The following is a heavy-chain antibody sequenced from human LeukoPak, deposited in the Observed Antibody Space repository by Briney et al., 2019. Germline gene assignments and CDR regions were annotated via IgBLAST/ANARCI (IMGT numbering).Heavy chain of an antibody. V-gene: IGHV3-30*02. J-gene: IGHJ4*02. CDR3: AKVFDGDYNYFDY. Sequence: GGSLRLSCAASGFTLSSYGMHWVRQAPGKGLEWVAFIRYDGSNKYYADSVKGRFTTSRDNSKNTLYLQMNSLRAEDTAVYYCAKVFDGDYNYFDYWGQGTLVTVSS. CDR2: IRYDGSNK. D-gene: IGHD4-17*01. CDR1: GFTLSSYG.